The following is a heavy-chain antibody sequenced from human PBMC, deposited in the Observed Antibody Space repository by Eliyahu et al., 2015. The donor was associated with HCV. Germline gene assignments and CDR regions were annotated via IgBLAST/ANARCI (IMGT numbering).Heavy chain of an antibody. CDR1: GFPFSTYW. V-gene: IGHV3-7*01. CDR3: ARVRPYLYGALREDYYYGVDV. Sequence: EVQLVESGGGLVQPGGSLRLSCAASGFPFSTYWMSXVRQAPGKGLEWVANIKQDGSEKYYVDSVKGRFTISRDNARNSLYLQMNSLRAEDTAVYYCARVRPYLYGALREDYYYGVDVWGQGTTVTVSS. J-gene: IGHJ6*02. D-gene: IGHD4-17*01. CDR2: IKQDGSEK.